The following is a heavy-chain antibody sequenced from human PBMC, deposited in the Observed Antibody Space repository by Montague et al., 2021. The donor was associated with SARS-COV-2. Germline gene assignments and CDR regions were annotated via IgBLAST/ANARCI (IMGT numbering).Heavy chain of an antibody. CDR3: ARRRDRSTVVSPAVFDL. D-gene: IGHD4-23*01. CDR1: SDSISSRSYC. Sequence: SETLSLTCSVSSDSISSRSYCWAWIRQSPGKGLEWIGNICYGGSTYYNPSLRSRVVMSAETSKSQFSLKLYSVTATDTSIYYCARRRDRSTVVSPAVFDLWGQGTRAIVSS. J-gene: IGHJ3*01. V-gene: IGHV4-39*01. CDR2: ICYGGST.